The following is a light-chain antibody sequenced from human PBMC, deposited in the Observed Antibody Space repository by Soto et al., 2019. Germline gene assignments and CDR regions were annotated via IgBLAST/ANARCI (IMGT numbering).Light chain of an antibody. Sequence: EVVMTQSPATLPMSLGERATLSCRASQSVSSNVAWYQQKPGLAPRLLIHTSATRATGIPARFSGRGSGTFFSLTIIGLQSQDFATYYCQQYDNWPPTTFGLGTRL. J-gene: IGKJ5*01. CDR2: TSA. CDR1: QSVSSN. CDR3: QQYDNWPPTT. V-gene: IGKV3-15*01.